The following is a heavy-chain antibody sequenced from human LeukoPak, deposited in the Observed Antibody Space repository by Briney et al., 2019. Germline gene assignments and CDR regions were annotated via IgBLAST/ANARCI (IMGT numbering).Heavy chain of an antibody. CDR2: INHSGST. J-gene: IGHJ4*02. V-gene: IGHV4-34*01. D-gene: IGHD5-12*01. CDR3: ARGGLGVATILRPYYYFDY. Sequence: SETLSLTCAVYGGSFSGYYWSWIRQPPGKGLEWIGEINHSGSTNYNPSLKSRVTISVDTSKNQFSLKLSSVTAADTAVYYCARGGLGVATILRPYYYFDYWGQGTLVTVSS. CDR1: GGSFSGYY.